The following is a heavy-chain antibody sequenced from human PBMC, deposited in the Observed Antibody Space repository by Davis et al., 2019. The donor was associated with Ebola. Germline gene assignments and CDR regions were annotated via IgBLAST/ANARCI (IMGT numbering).Heavy chain of an antibody. CDR2: ISVRSIT. CDR1: GFIFSSYA. CDR3: AKVHPPTTVTTGWFDP. D-gene: IGHD4-17*01. Sequence: PWGPLRLSCAASGFIFSSYAMSWVRQAPGKGLEWVSSISVRSITYHADSVKGRFTISRDNSKNTLYLQMNSLRAEDTAVYYCAKVHPPTTVTTGWFDPWGQGTLVTVSS. V-gene: IGHV3-23*01. J-gene: IGHJ5*02.